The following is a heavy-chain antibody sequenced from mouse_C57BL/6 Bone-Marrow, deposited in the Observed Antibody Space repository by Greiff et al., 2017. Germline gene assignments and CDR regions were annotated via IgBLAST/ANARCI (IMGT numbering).Heavy chain of an antibody. D-gene: IGHD1-1*01. CDR2: IYPGSGST. CDR3: ATRGLLRFFDF. CDR1: GYTFTSYW. Sequence: QVQLQQPGAELVKPGASVKLSCKASGYTFTSYWITWVKQRPGQGLEWIGDIYPGSGSTNYNEKFKGKATLTVDTSSSTAYMQLNSLTSEDSAVYYCATRGLLRFFDFEGRGTAPTVSS. V-gene: IGHV1-55*01. J-gene: IGHJ2*01.